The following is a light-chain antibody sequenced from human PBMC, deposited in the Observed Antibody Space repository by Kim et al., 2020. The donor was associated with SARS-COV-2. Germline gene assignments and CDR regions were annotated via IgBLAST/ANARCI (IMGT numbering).Light chain of an antibody. J-gene: IGLJ2*01. Sequence: PGQTASITCSGDKLGDKYACWYQQKPGQSPVLVIYQDSKRPSGIPERFSGSNSGNTATLTISGTQAMDEADYYCQAWDSSTGEVVFGGGTQLTVL. CDR3: QAWDSSTGEVV. CDR1: KLGDKY. V-gene: IGLV3-1*01. CDR2: QDS.